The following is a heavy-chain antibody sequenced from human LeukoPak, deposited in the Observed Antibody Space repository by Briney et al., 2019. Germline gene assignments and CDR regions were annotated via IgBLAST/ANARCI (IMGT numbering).Heavy chain of an antibody. CDR3: ARNPINYDILTGYFRNAFDI. V-gene: IGHV6-1*01. Sequence: SQTLSLTCAISGDSVSSNSAAWNWIRQSPSRGLEWLGRTYYRSKWYNDYAVSVKSRITINPDTSKNQFSLQLNSVTPEDTAVYYCARNPINYDILTGYFRNAFDIWGQGTMVTVSS. D-gene: IGHD3-9*01. CDR2: TYYRSKWYN. J-gene: IGHJ3*02. CDR1: GDSVSSNSAA.